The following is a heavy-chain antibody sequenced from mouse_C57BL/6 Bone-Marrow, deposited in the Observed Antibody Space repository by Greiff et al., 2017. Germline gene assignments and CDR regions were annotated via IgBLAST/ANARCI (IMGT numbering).Heavy chain of an antibody. CDR1: GFNIKDDY. CDR3: TLGPNFDY. V-gene: IGHV14-4*01. Sequence: VQLKQSGAELVRPGASVKLSCTASGFNIKDDYMHWVKQRPEQGLEWIGWIDPENGDTEYASKFQGKATITADTPSNTAYLQLSSLTSEDTAVYFFTLGPNFDYWGQGTTLTVSS. CDR2: IDPENGDT. D-gene: IGHD4-1*01. J-gene: IGHJ2*01.